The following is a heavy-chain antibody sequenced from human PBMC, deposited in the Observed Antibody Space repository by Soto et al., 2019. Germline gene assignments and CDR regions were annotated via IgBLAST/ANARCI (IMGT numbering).Heavy chain of an antibody. V-gene: IGHV3-9*01. J-gene: IGHJ3*01. CDR3: AKVMEANTISDALEV. CDR2: LSWNGGAT. Sequence: PGGSLRLSCAISGFIFEDYAMHWVRQAPGKGLGWVSGLSWNGGATGYADSVRGRFTISRDNARTSLYLQMNSLRPEDTALYYCAKVMEANTISDALEVWGQGTMVTVSS. D-gene: IGHD1-1*01. CDR1: GFIFEDYA.